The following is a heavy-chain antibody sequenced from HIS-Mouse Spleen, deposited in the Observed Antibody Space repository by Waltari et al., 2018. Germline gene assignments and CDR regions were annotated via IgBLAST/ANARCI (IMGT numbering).Heavy chain of an antibody. V-gene: IGHV4-39*07. CDR1: GGSISSSSYY. Sequence: QLQLQESGPGLVKPSETLSLTCTVSGGSISSSSYYWGWIRQPPGKGLEWIGSIYYRGATYYTPSLKSRVTISVETSKNQLSLKLSAVTAADTAVYYCAREIPYSSSWYDWYFDLWGRGTLVTVSS. J-gene: IGHJ2*01. D-gene: IGHD6-13*01. CDR3: AREIPYSSSWYDWYFDL. CDR2: IYYRGAT.